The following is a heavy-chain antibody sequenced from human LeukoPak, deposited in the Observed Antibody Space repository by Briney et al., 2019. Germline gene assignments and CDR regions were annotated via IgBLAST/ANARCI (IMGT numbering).Heavy chain of an antibody. CDR3: AKGVNSGSYYYFDY. Sequence: PGGSLRLSCAASGFTFSSYAMSWVRQAPGKGLEWVSAISGSGSSTYYAESVKGPFTISRDNSKNTLYLQMNSLRAEDTAVYYCAKGVNSGSYYYFDYWGQGTLATVSS. CDR1: GFTFSSYA. D-gene: IGHD1-26*01. J-gene: IGHJ4*02. V-gene: IGHV3-23*01. CDR2: ISGSGSST.